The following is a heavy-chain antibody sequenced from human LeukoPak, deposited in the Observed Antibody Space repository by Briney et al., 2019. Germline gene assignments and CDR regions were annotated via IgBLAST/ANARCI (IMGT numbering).Heavy chain of an antibody. CDR1: GGSISSSSYY. V-gene: IGHV4-39*01. CDR3: ARAITAAGNSFDY. J-gene: IGHJ4*02. Sequence: SETLSLTCTVSGGSISSSSYYWGWIRQPPGKGLEWIGSIYYSGSTYYNPSLKSRVTISVDTSKNQFSLKLSSVTAADTAVYYCARAITAAGNSFDYWGQGTLVTVSS. D-gene: IGHD6-13*01. CDR2: IYYSGST.